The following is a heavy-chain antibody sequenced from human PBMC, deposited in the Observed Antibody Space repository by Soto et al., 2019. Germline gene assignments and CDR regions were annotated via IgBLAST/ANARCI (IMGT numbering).Heavy chain of an antibody. V-gene: IGHV4-59*01. CDR3: ARDQVYYDFWSGYYHSSYAFDI. Sequence: SSETLSLTCTVSGGSISSYYWSWIRQPPGKGLEWIGYIYYSGSTNYNPSLKSRVTISVDTSKNQFSLKLSSVTAADTAVYYCARDQVYYDFWSGYYHSSYAFDIWGQGTMVTVSS. CDR1: GGSISSYY. CDR2: IYYSGST. D-gene: IGHD3-3*01. J-gene: IGHJ3*02.